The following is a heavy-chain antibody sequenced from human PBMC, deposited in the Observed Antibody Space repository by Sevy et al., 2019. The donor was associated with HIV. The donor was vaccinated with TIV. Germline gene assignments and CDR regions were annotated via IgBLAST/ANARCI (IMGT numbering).Heavy chain of an antibody. J-gene: IGHJ4*02. CDR2: IGGNGIST. D-gene: IGHD5-12*01. Sequence: GGSLRLSCPASGFTFNTYGMHWVRQPPGKGLEWVSPIGGNGISTYYADSVKGRFTISKDNSKNTLYLQMNNLRAEDTAVFYCAKGIGYSGYETDYWGQGTLVTVSS. V-gene: IGHV3-23*01. CDR3: AKGIGYSGYETDY. CDR1: GFTFNTYG.